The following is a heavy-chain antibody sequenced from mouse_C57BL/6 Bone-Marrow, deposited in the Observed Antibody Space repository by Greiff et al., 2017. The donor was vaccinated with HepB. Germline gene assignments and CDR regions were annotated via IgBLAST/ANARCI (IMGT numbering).Heavy chain of an antibody. Sequence: VQLQQSGPELVKPGASVKISCKASGYAFSSSWMNWVKQRPGKGLEWIGRIYPGDGDTNYNGKFKGKATLTADKSSSTAYMQLSSLTSEDSAVYFCARYDLLLRSIFFWGQGTTLTVSS. V-gene: IGHV1-82*01. J-gene: IGHJ2*01. D-gene: IGHD1-1*01. CDR1: GYAFSSSW. CDR2: IYPGDGDT. CDR3: ARYDLLLRSIFF.